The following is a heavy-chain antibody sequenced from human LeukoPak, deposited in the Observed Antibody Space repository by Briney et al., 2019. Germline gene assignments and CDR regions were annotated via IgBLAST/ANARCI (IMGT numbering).Heavy chain of an antibody. V-gene: IGHV4-30-2*01. Sequence: PSETLSLTCAVSGGSISSGGYSWSWIRQPPGKGLEWIGYIYHSGSTYYNPSLKSRVTISVDRSKNQFSLKLSSVTAADTAVFYCARRRSGWDFDYWGQGTLVTVSS. J-gene: IGHJ4*02. CDR2: IYHSGST. CDR3: ARRRSGWDFDY. D-gene: IGHD6-19*01. CDR1: GGSISSGGYS.